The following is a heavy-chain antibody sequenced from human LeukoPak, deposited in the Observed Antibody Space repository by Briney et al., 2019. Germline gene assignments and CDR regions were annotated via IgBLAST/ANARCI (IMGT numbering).Heavy chain of an antibody. V-gene: IGHV1-69*02. J-gene: IGHJ6*03. Sequence: SVKVSCKASGGTFSSYTISWVRQAPGQGLEWMGRIIPILGIANYAQKFQGRVTITADKSTSTAYLELSSLRSEDTAVYYCARGTIVVSDYYYMDVWGKGTTFTVSS. CDR2: IIPILGIA. CDR3: ARGTIVVSDYYYMDV. CDR1: GGTFSSYT. D-gene: IGHD2-2*01.